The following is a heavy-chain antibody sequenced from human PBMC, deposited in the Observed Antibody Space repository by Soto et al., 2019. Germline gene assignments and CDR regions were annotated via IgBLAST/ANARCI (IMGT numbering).Heavy chain of an antibody. Sequence: QVQLVQSGAEVKKPGASVKVSCKASGYTFTSYAMHWVRQAAGQRLEWMGWINAGNGNTKYSQKFQGRVTITRDTSASTAYMELSSLRSEDTAEYYCARDFTGSYLGLDYWGQGTLVTVSS. V-gene: IGHV1-3*01. CDR3: ARDFTGSYLGLDY. J-gene: IGHJ4*02. D-gene: IGHD1-26*01. CDR2: INAGNGNT. CDR1: GYTFTSYA.